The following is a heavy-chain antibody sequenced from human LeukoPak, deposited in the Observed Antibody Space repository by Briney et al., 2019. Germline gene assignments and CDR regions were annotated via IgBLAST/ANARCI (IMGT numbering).Heavy chain of an antibody. CDR2: INHSGST. J-gene: IGHJ6*02. CDR3: ARARLLVVVVPAARPRTYYGMDV. V-gene: IGHV4-34*01. D-gene: IGHD2-2*02. CDR1: GGSFSGYY. Sequence: PSETLSLTCAVYGGSFSGYYWSWIRQPPGKGLEWIGEINHSGSTNYNPSLKSRVTISVDTSKNQFSLKLSSVTAADTAVYYCARARLLVVVVPAARPRTYYGMDVWGQGTTVTVSS.